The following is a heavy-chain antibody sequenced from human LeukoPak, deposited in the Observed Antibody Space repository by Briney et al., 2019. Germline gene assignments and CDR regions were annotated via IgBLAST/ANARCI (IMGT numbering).Heavy chain of an antibody. CDR2: IYYSGST. Sequence: PSETLSLTCTVSGGSISSYYWSWIRQPPGKGLEWIGSIYYSGSTYYNPSLKSRVTISVDTSKNQFSLKLSSVTAADTAVYYCARGGRSYYYMDVWGKGTTVTVSS. CDR3: ARGGRSYYYMDV. CDR1: GGSISSYY. J-gene: IGHJ6*03. V-gene: IGHV4-59*01.